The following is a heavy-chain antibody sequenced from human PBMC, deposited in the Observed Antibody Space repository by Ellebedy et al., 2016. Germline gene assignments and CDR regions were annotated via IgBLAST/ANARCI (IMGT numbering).Heavy chain of an antibody. CDR3: ARDLVTMALRFYYFGMDV. CDR1: GFAFANHY. J-gene: IGHJ6*02. CDR2: INQHGSEK. V-gene: IGHV3-7*01. D-gene: IGHD3-10*01. Sequence: GESLKISXAASGFAFANHYMSWVRQAPGKGLEWVANINQHGSEKYYVDSVKGRFTISRDNAKNSLYLQMDSLRAEDTAVYYCARDLVTMALRFYYFGMDVWGQGTTVTVSS.